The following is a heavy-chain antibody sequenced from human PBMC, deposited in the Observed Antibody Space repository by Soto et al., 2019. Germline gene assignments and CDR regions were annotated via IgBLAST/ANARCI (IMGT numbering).Heavy chain of an antibody. CDR2: ISGSGGST. CDR1: GFTFSSYA. CDR3: AKVGNRVYSGSPGY. J-gene: IGHJ4*02. D-gene: IGHD1-26*01. V-gene: IGHV3-23*01. Sequence: EVQLLESGGGLVQPGGSLRLSCAASGFTFSSYAMSWVRQAPGKGLEWVSAISGSGGSTYYADSVKGRFTISRDNSKNTLYLQMNSLRDEDTAVYYCAKVGNRVYSGSPGYWGQGTLVTVSS.